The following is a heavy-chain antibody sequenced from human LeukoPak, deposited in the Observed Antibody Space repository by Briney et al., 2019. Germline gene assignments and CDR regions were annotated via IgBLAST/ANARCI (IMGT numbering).Heavy chain of an antibody. J-gene: IGHJ6*03. CDR3: ARFLGDQYYYYMDV. V-gene: IGHV1-69*13. Sequence: ASVKVSCKASGGTFSSYAISWVRQAPGQGLEWMGGIIPIFGTANYAQKFQGRVTITADESTSTAYMELNSLRSEDTAVYYCARFLGDQYYYYMDVWGKGTTVTISS. D-gene: IGHD3-10*01. CDR2: IIPIFGTA. CDR1: GGTFSSYA.